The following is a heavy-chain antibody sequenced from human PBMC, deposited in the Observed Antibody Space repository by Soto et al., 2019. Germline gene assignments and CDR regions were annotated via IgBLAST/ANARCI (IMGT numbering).Heavy chain of an antibody. J-gene: IGHJ4*02. CDR3: ARFWNRHSTFDY. V-gene: IGHV3-48*02. D-gene: IGHD3-3*01. CDR2: ISTSSGTI. Sequence: GGSLRLSCAVSGFTFTSYSMTWVGQAPGKGLEWVSYISTSSGTIYYADSVRGRFTISRDNAWNSVYLQMNSLRDEDSAVYYCARFWNRHSTFDYSGQGALVTVS. CDR1: GFTFTSYS.